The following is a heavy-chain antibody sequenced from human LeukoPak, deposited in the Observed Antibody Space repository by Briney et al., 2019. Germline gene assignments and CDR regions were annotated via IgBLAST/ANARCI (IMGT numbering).Heavy chain of an antibody. J-gene: IGHJ4*02. CDR3: AKDEAAAGVDFDY. V-gene: IGHV3-30*02. D-gene: IGHD6-13*01. Sequence: GGSLRLSCAASGFTFSGYGIHWVRQAPGKGPEWVAFIRSDGSVKYYADSVRGRFTISRDNSKNMLYLQMNSLRPEDTAVYYCAKDEAAAGVDFDYWGQGTLVTVYS. CDR1: GFTFSGYG. CDR2: IRSDGSVK.